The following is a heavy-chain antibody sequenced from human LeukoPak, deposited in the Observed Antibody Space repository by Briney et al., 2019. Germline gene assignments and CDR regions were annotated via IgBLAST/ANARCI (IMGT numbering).Heavy chain of an antibody. J-gene: IGHJ4*02. CDR2: IWYDGYNK. CDR3: ARVYRGGNTFDY. D-gene: IGHD4-23*01. Sequence: GGSLRLSCAASGFTFSSYGMHWVRQAPGKGLEWVALIWYDGYNKYYADSVKGRFTISRDNSKNTLYLQMSSLRAEDTAVYYCARVYRGGNTFDYWGQGTLVTVSS. V-gene: IGHV3-33*01. CDR1: GFTFSSYG.